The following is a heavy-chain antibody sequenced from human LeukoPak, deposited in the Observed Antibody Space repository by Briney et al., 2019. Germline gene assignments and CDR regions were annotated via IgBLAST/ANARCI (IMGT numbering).Heavy chain of an antibody. CDR3: ARAGVVGFDY. Sequence: GGSLRLSCAASGFTFSSYSMNWVRRARGKGLEWVSSISISSSYIYYADSVKVRFTISRDNVKNSLLLEMNRLRDEDTGVYYGARAGVVGFDYWDQGTLVTVSS. V-gene: IGHV3-21*01. J-gene: IGHJ4*02. CDR2: ISISSSYI. CDR1: GFTFSSYS. D-gene: IGHD1-26*01.